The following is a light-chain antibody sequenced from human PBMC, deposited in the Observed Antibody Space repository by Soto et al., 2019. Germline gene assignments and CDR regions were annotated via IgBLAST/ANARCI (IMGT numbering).Light chain of an antibody. CDR1: QSVSSSY. Sequence: EIVLTQSPDTLSLSPGERATISCRASQSVSSSYLAWYQQKPGQAPRPLIYGASSRAIGIPDRFSGSGSGTDFTLSISRLEPEDFAVYYCQQYGSSPWTFGQGTKVEIK. CDR3: QQYGSSPWT. CDR2: GAS. J-gene: IGKJ1*01. V-gene: IGKV3-20*01.